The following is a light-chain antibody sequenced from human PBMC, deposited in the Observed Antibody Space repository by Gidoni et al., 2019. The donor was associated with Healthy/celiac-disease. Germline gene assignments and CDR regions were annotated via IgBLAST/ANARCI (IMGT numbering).Light chain of an antibody. J-gene: IGKJ1*01. CDR2: GAS. V-gene: IGKV3-15*01. CDR1: QSVSSN. Sequence: EIVMTQSPATLSVSPGERATLSCRASQSVSSNLAWSQQKPGQAPRLLIYGASPRATCIPARFSGSGSGTEFTLTISGLQSEDFAVYYCQQYNNWPPWTFGQGTKVEIK. CDR3: QQYNNWPPWT.